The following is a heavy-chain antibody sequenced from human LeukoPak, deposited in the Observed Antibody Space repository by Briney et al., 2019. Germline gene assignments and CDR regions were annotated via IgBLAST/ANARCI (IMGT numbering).Heavy chain of an antibody. CDR1: GFAFSSYA. D-gene: IGHD3-22*01. V-gene: IGHV3-23*01. Sequence: SGGSLRLSCAASGFAFSSYAMSWVRQAPGKGLEWVSAISGSGGSTYYADSVKGRFTISRDNSKNTLYLQMHSLRAEDTAVYYCAKVLNYYDSLDHWGQGTLVTVSS. J-gene: IGHJ4*02. CDR2: ISGSGGST. CDR3: AKVLNYYDSLDH.